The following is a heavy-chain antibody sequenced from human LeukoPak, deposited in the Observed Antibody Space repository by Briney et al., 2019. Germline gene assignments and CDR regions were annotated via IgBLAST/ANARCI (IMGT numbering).Heavy chain of an antibody. V-gene: IGHV1-2*06. D-gene: IGHD2-2*01. CDR3: ARDYCSSTSCLFDY. CDR1: GYTFTGYH. CDR2: INPNSGDT. J-gene: IGHJ4*02. Sequence: ASVNVSCKASGYTFTGYHMHWVRQAPGQGLEWMGRINPNSGDTNYAQKFQGRVTMTRDTSISTAYMELSRLRSDDTAVYYCARDYCSSTSCLFDYWGQGTLVTVSS.